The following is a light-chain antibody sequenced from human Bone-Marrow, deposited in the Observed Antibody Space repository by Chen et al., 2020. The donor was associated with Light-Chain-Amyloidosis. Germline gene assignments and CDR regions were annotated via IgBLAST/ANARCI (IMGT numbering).Light chain of an antibody. Sequence: QYALTPPASVSGSPGQSITISCTGTSSDVGGDNHVSWYQQHPDKAPKLMIYEVTNRPSWVPDRFSGSKSDNTASLTISGLQTEDEADYFCSSYTITITLVFGSGTRVTVL. V-gene: IGLV2-14*01. CDR3: SSYTITITLV. CDR1: SSDVGGDNH. J-gene: IGLJ1*01. CDR2: EVT.